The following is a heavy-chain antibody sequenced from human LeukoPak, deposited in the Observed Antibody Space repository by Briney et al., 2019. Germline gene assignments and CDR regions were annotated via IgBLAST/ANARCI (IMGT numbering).Heavy chain of an antibody. CDR3: ATTGDFWSGYFPNNWFDP. CDR2: INPNSGGT. J-gene: IGHJ5*02. V-gene: IGHV1-2*02. Sequence: GASVKVSCKTSGYTFTGYYIHWVRQAPGQGLEWMGWINPNSGGTNYAQKFQGRVTMTRDTSISTAYMELSRLRSDDTAVYYCATTGDFWSGYFPNNWFDPWGQGTLVTVSS. CDR1: GYTFTGYY. D-gene: IGHD3-3*01.